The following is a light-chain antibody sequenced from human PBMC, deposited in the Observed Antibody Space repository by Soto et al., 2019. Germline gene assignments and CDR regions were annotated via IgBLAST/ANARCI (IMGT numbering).Light chain of an antibody. CDR3: SSYAGSNSVV. V-gene: IGLV2-8*01. CDR1: SSDVGGYNY. Sequence: QPVLTHPPSASGCPGQSVTISCTGTSSDVGGYNYVSWYQQHPGKAPKLMIYEVSKRPSGVPDRFSGSKSGNTASLTVSGLQAEDEADYYCSSYAGSNSVVFGGGTKLTVL. CDR2: EVS. J-gene: IGLJ2*01.